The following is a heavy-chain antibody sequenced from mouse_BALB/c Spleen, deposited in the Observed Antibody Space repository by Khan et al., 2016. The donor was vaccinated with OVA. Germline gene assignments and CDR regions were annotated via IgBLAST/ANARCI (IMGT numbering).Heavy chain of an antibody. J-gene: IGHJ2*01. V-gene: IGHV3-2*02. CDR3: ARTARIKY. CDR2: ISSSGST. D-gene: IGHD1-2*01. Sequence: EVQLQESGPGLVKPSQSLSLTCTVTGYSITSGYGWNWIRQFPGNKLEWMGYISSSGSTNYTPSLKSRISITRDPSKNQFFLQLNSVTTEDTATYYCARTARIKYWGQGTTLTVSS. CDR1: GYSITSGYG.